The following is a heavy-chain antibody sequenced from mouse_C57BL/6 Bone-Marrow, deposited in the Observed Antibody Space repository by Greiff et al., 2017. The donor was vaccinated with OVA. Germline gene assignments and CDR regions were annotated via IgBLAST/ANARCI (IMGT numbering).Heavy chain of an antibody. Sequence: EVQGVESGGGLVQPGESLKLSCESNEYEFPSHDMSWVRKTPEKRLELVADINSDGGSTYYPDTMQRRFIISRDNTKTSLYLQMSSLRSEDTALYYGARHGYADLDYWGQGTSVTVSS. CDR2: INSDGGST. V-gene: IGHV5-2*01. D-gene: IGHD2-2*01. J-gene: IGHJ4*01. CDR3: ARHGYADLDY. CDR1: EYEFPSHD.